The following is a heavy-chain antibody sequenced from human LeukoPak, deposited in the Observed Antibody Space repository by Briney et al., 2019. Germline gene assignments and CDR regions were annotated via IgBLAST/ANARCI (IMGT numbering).Heavy chain of an antibody. CDR2: ISSSGSTI. Sequence: PGGSLRLSCAASGFTFSSYAMSWIRQAPGKGLEWVSYISSSGSTIYYADSVKGRLTISRDNAKNSLYLQMNSLRAEDAAVYYCARGGHYDSSGYSFDYWGQGTLVTVSS. V-gene: IGHV3-11*01. J-gene: IGHJ4*02. CDR1: GFTFSSYA. D-gene: IGHD3-22*01. CDR3: ARGGHYDSSGYSFDY.